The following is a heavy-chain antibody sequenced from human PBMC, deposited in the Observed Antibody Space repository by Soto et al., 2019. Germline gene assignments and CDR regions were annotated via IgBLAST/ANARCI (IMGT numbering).Heavy chain of an antibody. D-gene: IGHD2-21*02. V-gene: IGHV1-46*01. CDR1: GYTFTSNY. CDR3: ARGRHNVQRLTDPKHIVVVTDRKRFDY. Sequence: SVKVSCKAPGYTFTSNYMHWVRQAPGQELEWMGIINPSGGSTSYAQKFQGRVTMTRDTSTSTVYMELSSLRSEDKAVYYCARGRHNVQRLTDPKHIVVVTDRKRFDYWG. J-gene: IGHJ4*01. CDR2: INPSGGST.